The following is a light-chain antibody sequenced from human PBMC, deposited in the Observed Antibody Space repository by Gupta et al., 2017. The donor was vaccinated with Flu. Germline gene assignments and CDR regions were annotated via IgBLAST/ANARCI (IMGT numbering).Light chain of an antibody. V-gene: IGLV1-51*02. Sequence: QSVLTHPPSVSAAPGQKVTISCSGGSSNIQNNYVSWYQQLPGTAPELLIYENNKRPSGIPDRFSGSKSDTSATLGITGLQTGDEADYYCGTWDSSLSAWVFGGGTKLTVL. CDR2: ENN. CDR3: GTWDSSLSAWV. CDR1: SSNIQNNY. J-gene: IGLJ3*02.